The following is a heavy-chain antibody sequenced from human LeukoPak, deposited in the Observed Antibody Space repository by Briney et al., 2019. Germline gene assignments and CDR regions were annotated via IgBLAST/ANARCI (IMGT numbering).Heavy chain of an antibody. Sequence: SETLSLTCTVSGGSISSSSYFWGWIRQPPGKGLEWIGSIYYSGSTYYNPSLKSRVTISVDTSKNQFSLKLSSVTAADTAVYYCAREGRKSLGANDAFDIWGQGTMVTVSS. CDR1: GGSISSSSYF. J-gene: IGHJ3*02. CDR3: AREGRKSLGANDAFDI. D-gene: IGHD3-3*01. V-gene: IGHV4-39*07. CDR2: IYYSGST.